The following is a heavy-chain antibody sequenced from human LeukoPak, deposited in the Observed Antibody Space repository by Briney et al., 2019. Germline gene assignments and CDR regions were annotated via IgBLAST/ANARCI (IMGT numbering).Heavy chain of an antibody. V-gene: IGHV4-34*01. CDR3: ATNVPGTTYFDP. J-gene: IGHJ4*02. CDR1: GDSFSGYY. CDR2: INHSGGT. Sequence: SETLSLTCAVYGDSFSGYYWTWIRQPPGKGLEWIGEINHSGGTNYNPSLKGRVTISVDTSKNQFSLNLTSVSAADTAAYHCATNVPGTTYFDPWGQGTLVTVSS. D-gene: IGHD1-14*01.